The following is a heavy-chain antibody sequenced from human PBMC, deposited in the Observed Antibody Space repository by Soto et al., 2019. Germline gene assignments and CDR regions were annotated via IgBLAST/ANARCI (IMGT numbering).Heavy chain of an antibody. D-gene: IGHD5-18*01. Sequence: SETLSLTCTVSGGAIIDTNYYWGWIRQPPGKGLEWIGSIFHSGNTYYNPSLESRVTISVDTSKNQFSLMLNSVTAADTAIYHCARHSRATDGYLPRYIDHWGQGSLVTVAS. V-gene: IGHV4-39*01. CDR2: IFHSGNT. J-gene: IGHJ1*01. CDR3: ARHSRATDGYLPRYIDH. CDR1: GGAIIDTNYY.